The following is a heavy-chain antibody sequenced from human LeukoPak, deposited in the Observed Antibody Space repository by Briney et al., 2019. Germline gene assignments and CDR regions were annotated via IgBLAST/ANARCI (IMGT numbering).Heavy chain of an antibody. CDR2: INPNSGGT. J-gene: IGHJ4*02. CDR3: AREYYYDSSGYFPVFDY. D-gene: IGHD3-22*01. V-gene: IGHV1-2*02. CDR1: GYTFTGYY. Sequence: ASVKVSCKASGYTFTGYYMHWVRQAPGQGLEWMGWINPNSGGTNYAQKFQGRVTMTRDTSISTAYMELSRLRSDDTAVYYCAREYYYDSSGYFPVFDYWGQGTLVTVSP.